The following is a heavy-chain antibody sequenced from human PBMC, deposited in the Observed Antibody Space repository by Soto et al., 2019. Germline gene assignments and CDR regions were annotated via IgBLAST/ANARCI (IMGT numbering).Heavy chain of an antibody. D-gene: IGHD1-26*01. CDR3: ARSGSSFPFEH. CDR2: ISFDGSKK. Sequence: QVQLVESGGGVVQPGRSLRLSCEASGFTFRSYAMHWVRQAPGKGLEWVALISFDGSKKQYADSVKGRFTISRDNSKSTLSLQMNSLTIQDTAVYYCARSGSSFPFEHWGQGTLVPVSS. CDR1: GFTFRSYA. J-gene: IGHJ4*02. V-gene: IGHV3-30*04.